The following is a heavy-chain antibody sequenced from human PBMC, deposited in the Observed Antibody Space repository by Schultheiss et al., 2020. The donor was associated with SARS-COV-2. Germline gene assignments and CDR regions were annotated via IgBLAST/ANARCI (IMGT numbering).Heavy chain of an antibody. Sequence: SQTLSLTCTVSGGSISSGGYYWSWIRQHPGKGLEWIGYIYYSGSTYYNPSLKSRVTISVDTSKNQFSLELTSVTAADTAVYYCARKGASYYYHYGMDVWGQGTTVTVSS. J-gene: IGHJ6*02. CDR3: ARKGASYYYHYGMDV. CDR2: IYYSGST. CDR1: GGSISSGGYY. V-gene: IGHV4-30-4*08.